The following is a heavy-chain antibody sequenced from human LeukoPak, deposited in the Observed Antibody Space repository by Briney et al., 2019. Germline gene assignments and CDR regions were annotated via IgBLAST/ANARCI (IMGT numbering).Heavy chain of an antibody. CDR1: GFTFSGSA. CDR3: ARAMPLST. V-gene: IGHV3-23*01. CDR2: ISYSGGNS. D-gene: IGHD2-2*01. Sequence: GGSLRLSCAASGFTFSGSAMSWVRHAPGEGLEWVSLISYSGGNSYYTDSVRGRFTISRDNSKDTLFLQMNSLRAEDTAIYYCARAMPLSTWGVGTMVTVSS. J-gene: IGHJ3*01.